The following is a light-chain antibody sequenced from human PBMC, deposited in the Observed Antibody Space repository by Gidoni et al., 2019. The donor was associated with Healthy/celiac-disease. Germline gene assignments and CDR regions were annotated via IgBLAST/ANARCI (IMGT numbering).Light chain of an antibody. J-gene: IGKJ2*01. CDR3: QQYNNWPPMYT. V-gene: IGKV3-15*01. CDR1: QSVSSN. CDR2: GAS. Sequence: EIVMTQSPATLSVSPGERATLSCRASQSVSSNLAWYQQKPGQAPRLLIYGASTRATGIPARFSGSGSGTEFTLTISSLQSEDFAVYYCQQYNNWPPMYTFXXXTKLEIK.